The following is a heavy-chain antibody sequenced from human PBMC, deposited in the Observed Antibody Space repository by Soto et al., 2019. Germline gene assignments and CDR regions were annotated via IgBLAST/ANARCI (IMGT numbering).Heavy chain of an antibody. J-gene: IGHJ4*02. CDR3: ASDCSSTSCYWSGY. Sequence: QVQLVQSGAEVKKPGASVKVSCKASGYTFTSYAMHWVRQAPGQRLEWMGWINAGNGNTKYSQKFQGRVTITRDTSARTAYMELRSLRSEDTAVYYCASDCSSTSCYWSGYWGQGTLVTVSS. V-gene: IGHV1-3*01. CDR1: GYTFTSYA. D-gene: IGHD2-2*01. CDR2: INAGNGNT.